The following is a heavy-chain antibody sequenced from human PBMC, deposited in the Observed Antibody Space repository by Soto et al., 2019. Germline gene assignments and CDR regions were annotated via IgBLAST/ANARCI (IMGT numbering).Heavy chain of an antibody. Sequence: QVQVVESGGGVVQPGRSLRLSCAASGFTFSTYGMHWVRQAPGMGLEWVAVIWYDGSHKDYADSEKGRFTISRDNSKNTLYLQMNSLRVEDTAVYYCARAVGPFDYWGQGTLVTVSS. CDR3: ARAVGPFDY. V-gene: IGHV3-33*01. CDR2: IWYDGSHK. J-gene: IGHJ4*02. D-gene: IGHD1-26*01. CDR1: GFTFSTYG.